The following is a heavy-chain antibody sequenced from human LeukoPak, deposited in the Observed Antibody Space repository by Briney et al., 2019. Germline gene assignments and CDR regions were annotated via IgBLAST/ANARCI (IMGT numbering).Heavy chain of an antibody. V-gene: IGHV4-59*12. CDR3: ARGYDSSGLSRGGWFDP. CDR1: GGSISSYY. D-gene: IGHD3-22*01. CDR2: IYYSGST. J-gene: IGHJ5*02. Sequence: SETLSLTCTVSGGSISSYYWSWIRQPPGKGLEWIGYIYYSGSTNYNPSLKSRVTISVDTSKNQFSLKLSSVTAAGTAVYYCARGYDSSGLSRGGWFDPWGQGTLVTVSS.